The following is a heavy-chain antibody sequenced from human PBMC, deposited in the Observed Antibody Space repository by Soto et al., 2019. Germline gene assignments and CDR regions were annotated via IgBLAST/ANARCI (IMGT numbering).Heavy chain of an antibody. CDR3: VKNQGSAWYFEY. CDR1: RYTFTSYG. Sequence: ASVKVSCKASRYTFTSYGISWVRQAPGQGLEWMGWISAYNGNTNYAQKLQGRVTMTTDTSTSTAYMELRSQRAEDTAVYYCVKNQGSAWYFEYWGQGTLVTVSS. V-gene: IGHV1-18*01. J-gene: IGHJ4*02. D-gene: IGHD6-19*01. CDR2: ISAYNGNT.